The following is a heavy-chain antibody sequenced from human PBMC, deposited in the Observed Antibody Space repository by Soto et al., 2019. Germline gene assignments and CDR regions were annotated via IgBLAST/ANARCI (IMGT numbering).Heavy chain of an antibody. D-gene: IGHD2-15*01. CDR3: AQSECSGAASYSRGYYGL. J-gene: IGHJ2*01. Sequence: QITLKESGPTLVKPTQTLTLTCTFSGFSLTTGGVAVGWIRQPPGKALEWLALIYWVDDKRYGPSLKSRLSITEDTSKNQVVLTMTTMDPVDTATHYCAQSECSGAASYSRGYYGLWGRGPLSLSPQ. V-gene: IGHV2-5*05. CDR1: GFSLTTGGVA. CDR2: IYWVDDK.